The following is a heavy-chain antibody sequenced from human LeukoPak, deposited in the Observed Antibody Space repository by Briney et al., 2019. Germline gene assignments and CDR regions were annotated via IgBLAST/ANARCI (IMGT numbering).Heavy chain of an antibody. CDR1: GFTFSSYG. CDR3: ARDKCSGGRCYYYGMDV. V-gene: IGHV3-66*01. J-gene: IGHJ6*02. D-gene: IGHD2-15*01. CDR2: IYSGGST. Sequence: GGSLRLSCAASGFTFSSYGMHWVRQAPGKGLEWVSVIYSGGSTYYADSVKGRFTISRDNSKNTLYLQMNSLRAEDTAVYYCARDKCSGGRCYYYGMDVWGQGTTVTVSS.